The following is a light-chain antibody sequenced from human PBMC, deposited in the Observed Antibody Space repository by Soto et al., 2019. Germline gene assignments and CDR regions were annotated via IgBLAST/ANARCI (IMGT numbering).Light chain of an antibody. CDR1: QTISSW. V-gene: IGKV1-5*03. Sequence: DIQMTQSPSTLSGSVGDRVTSTCRASQTISSWLAWYQQKPGKAPNLLIYKASTLESGVPSRFSGSGSGTEFTLTISSLQPDDFATYYCQQYNTYSWTFGQGTKVDIK. CDR2: KAS. J-gene: IGKJ1*01. CDR3: QQYNTYSWT.